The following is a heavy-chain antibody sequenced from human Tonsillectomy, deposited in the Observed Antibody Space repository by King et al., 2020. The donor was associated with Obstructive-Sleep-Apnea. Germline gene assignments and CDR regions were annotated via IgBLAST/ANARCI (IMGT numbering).Heavy chain of an antibody. Sequence: VQLVESGGGVVQPGRSLRLSCVASGFTFSSYPMHWVRQGPGKGLEWVAVLSYDGSNKYYADSVKGRFTISRDNSKNTLYLQMNSLRSEDTAVYYCARNPGGEYGGVFYSWGQGTLVTVSS. CDR2: LSYDGSNK. D-gene: IGHD2-8*02. CDR1: GFTFSSYP. CDR3: ARNPGGEYGGVFYS. V-gene: IGHV3-30*04. J-gene: IGHJ4*02.